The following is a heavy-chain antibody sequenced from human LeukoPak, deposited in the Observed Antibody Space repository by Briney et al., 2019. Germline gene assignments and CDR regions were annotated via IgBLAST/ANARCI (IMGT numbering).Heavy chain of an antibody. Sequence: SGPALVTATQTLTLTFTSTGFSLGTTRVRVSWILQPSGKALARLARIASGDDKFYSTSLRTRLTISKDTSDNQVVLTMTNMDPVDTATYYCARTYCSAGSCYFLFDYWGQGTLVTVSS. CDR2: IASGDDK. CDR3: ARTYCSAGSCYFLFDY. D-gene: IGHD2-15*01. V-gene: IGHV2-70*04. J-gene: IGHJ4*02. CDR1: GFSLGTTRVR.